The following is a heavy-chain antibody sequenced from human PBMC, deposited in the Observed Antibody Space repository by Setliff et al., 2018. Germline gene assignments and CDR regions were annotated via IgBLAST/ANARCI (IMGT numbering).Heavy chain of an antibody. CDR1: GFTFSNCW. CDR3: AVIDWGENFYNMDV. D-gene: IGHD7-27*01. V-gene: IGHV3-7*01. CDR2: INPDGSEK. Sequence: PGGSLRLSCAASGFTFSNCWVSWVRQAPGKGLEWVASINPDGSEKYYVDSVKGRFTISRDNAKNTLYLQMNSLRGEDTAVYFCAVIDWGENFYNMDVWGKGTTVTVSS. J-gene: IGHJ6*03.